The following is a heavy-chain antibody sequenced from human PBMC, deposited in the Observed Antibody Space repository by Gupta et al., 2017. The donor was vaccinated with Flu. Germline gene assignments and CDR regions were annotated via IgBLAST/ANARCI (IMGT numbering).Heavy chain of an antibody. V-gene: IGHV3-7*04. CDR2: IKQDGSEK. J-gene: IGHJ4*02. CDR1: GFSFGNYW. CDR3: ARDSIQGLFDF. Sequence: VQLVESGGNLVQPGGSLRLSCVVSGFSFGNYWMSWVRQAPGKGLEWVANIKQDGSEKHYVDSVKGRFTISRDNAKNSLYLQMNSLRAEDTAVYYCARDSIQGLFDFWGQGSLVTVSS.